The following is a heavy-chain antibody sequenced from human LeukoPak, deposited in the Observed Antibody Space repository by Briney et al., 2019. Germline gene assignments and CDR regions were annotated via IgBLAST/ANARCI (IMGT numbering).Heavy chain of an antibody. CDR1: GFTVSSNY. CDR2: IYSGGST. Sequence: GGSLRLSCAASGFTVSSNYVSWVRQAPGKGREWVSVIYSGGSTYYADSVKGRFTISRDNSKNTLYLQTNSLRAAVTAVYYCATVRRRITFGGSYPDYWGQGTLVTVSS. V-gene: IGHV3-66*01. J-gene: IGHJ4*02. D-gene: IGHD3-16*01. CDR3: ATVRRRITFGGSYPDY.